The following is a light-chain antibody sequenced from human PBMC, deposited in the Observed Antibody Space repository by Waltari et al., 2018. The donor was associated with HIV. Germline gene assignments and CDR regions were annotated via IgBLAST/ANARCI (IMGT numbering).Light chain of an antibody. CDR1: SRDVGGYNL. CDR3: CAYAGSTTYVI. Sequence: QSALTQPASVSGSPGQSITISCTGTSRDVGGYNLVSWYQQPPGKAPKLIIYEVSKRPSGVSNRFSGSKSGNTASLTISGLQAEDEADYYCCAYAGSTTYVIFGGGTKLTVL. J-gene: IGLJ2*01. CDR2: EVS. V-gene: IGLV2-23*02.